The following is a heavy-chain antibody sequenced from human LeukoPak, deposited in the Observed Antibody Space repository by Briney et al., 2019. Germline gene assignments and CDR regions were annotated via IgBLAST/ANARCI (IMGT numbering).Heavy chain of an antibody. CDR2: IYHSGSN. Sequence: PSETLSLTCTVSGYSISSGYYWGWIRQPPGKGLEWIGSIYHSGSNYYNPSLKSRVTISVDTSKNQFSLKLNSVTAADTAVYYCVAGSGGDEWEPYGFDYWGQGTLVTVSS. CDR1: GYSISSGYY. V-gene: IGHV4-38-2*02. CDR3: VAGSGGDEWEPYGFDY. D-gene: IGHD1-26*01. J-gene: IGHJ4*02.